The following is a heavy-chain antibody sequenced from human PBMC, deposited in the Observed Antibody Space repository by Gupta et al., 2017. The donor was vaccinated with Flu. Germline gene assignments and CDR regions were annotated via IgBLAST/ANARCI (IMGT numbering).Heavy chain of an antibody. Sequence: QMQLKESGPGPVKPSGTLSLTCAVPGVAINTSTWWVRVHQSPEKGLEWIGEIYHTGSTNYNPSLRSRVTISVDKSKNHFSLLLSSVTAADTAVYYCTNRGYSYGSYAGPGFDPWGQGTLVTVSS. D-gene: IGHD5-18*01. V-gene: IGHV4-4*02. CDR2: IYHTGST. J-gene: IGHJ5*02. CDR3: TNRGYSYGSYAGPGFDP. CDR1: GVAINTSTW.